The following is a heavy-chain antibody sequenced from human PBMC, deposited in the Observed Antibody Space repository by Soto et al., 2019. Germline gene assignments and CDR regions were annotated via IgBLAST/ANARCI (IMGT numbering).Heavy chain of an antibody. V-gene: IGHV4-59*01. CDR2: VFYSGST. Sequence: QVQLQESGPGLVKPSETLSLTCIVSGSSISPFYWTWIRQPPGRGLEWIGNVFYSGSTNYNPSLNSRVTMLVDRSRNQVSLRLTSVSAADTAVYFCSRVGGYYGDCPNFDYWGQGIRVTVSS. CDR3: SRVGGYYGDCPNFDY. CDR1: GSSISPFY. D-gene: IGHD4-17*01. J-gene: IGHJ4*02.